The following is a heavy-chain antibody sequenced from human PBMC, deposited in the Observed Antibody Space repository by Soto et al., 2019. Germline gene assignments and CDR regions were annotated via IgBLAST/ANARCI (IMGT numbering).Heavy chain of an antibody. CDR3: ARAIFGVSTSGDY. J-gene: IGHJ4*02. Sequence: GSLRLSCAASGFTFSTYTMNWVRQGPGQGLEWVSAIIGGGRTTYAQKFQGRVTMTRDTSTSTIYMELSSLKSEDTAVYYCARAIFGVSTSGDYWGQGTLVTVSS. CDR2: IIGGGRT. CDR1: GFTFSTYT. V-gene: IGHV1-46*01. D-gene: IGHD3-3*01.